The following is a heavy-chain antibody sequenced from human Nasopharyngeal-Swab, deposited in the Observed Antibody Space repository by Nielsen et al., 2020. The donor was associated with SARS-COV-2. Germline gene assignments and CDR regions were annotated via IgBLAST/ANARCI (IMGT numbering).Heavy chain of an antibody. CDR3: ARDMGGYGIEDYYYYYGMDV. CDR2: MNPNSGNT. J-gene: IGHJ6*02. Sequence: ASVKVSCKASGYTLTSYDINWVRQATGQGLEWMGWMNPNSGNTGYAQKFQGRVTMTRNTSISTAYMELSSLRSEDTAVYYCARDMGGYGIEDYYYYYGMDVWGQGTTVTVSS. D-gene: IGHD5-12*01. V-gene: IGHV1-8*01. CDR1: GYTLTSYD.